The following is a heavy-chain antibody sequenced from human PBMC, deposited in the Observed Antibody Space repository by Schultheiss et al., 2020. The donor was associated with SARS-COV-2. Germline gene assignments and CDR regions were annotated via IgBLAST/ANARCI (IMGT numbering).Heavy chain of an antibody. V-gene: IGHV4-4*07. CDR2: IYTSGST. D-gene: IGHD2-21*01. Sequence: SETLSLTCTVSGGSISSYYWSWIRQPAGKGLEWIGRIYTSGSTNYNPSLKSRVTMSVDTSKNQFSLKLSSVTAADTAVYYCAKDRVRVVVIAPFDYWGQGTLVTVSS. CDR1: GGSISSYY. J-gene: IGHJ4*02. CDR3: AKDRVRVVVIAPFDY.